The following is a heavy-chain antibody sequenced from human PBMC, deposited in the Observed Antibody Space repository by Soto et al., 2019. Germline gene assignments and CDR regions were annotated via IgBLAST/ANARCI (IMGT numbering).Heavy chain of an antibody. CDR3: ARPAGANVDTAMVSSYGMDV. J-gene: IGHJ6*02. CDR2: IYYSGST. V-gene: IGHV4-39*01. D-gene: IGHD5-18*01. Sequence: PSETLSLTCTVSGGSISSSSYYWGWIRQPPGKGLEWIGSIYYSGSTYYNPSLKSRVTISVDTSKNQFSLKLSSVTAADTAVYYCARPAGANVDTAMVSSYGMDVWGQGTTVTVSS. CDR1: GGSISSSSYY.